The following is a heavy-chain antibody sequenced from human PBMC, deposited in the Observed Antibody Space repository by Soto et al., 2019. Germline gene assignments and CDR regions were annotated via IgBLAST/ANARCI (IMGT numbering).Heavy chain of an antibody. D-gene: IGHD1-26*01. CDR2: INPKSGGT. CDR3: ARGVGRSWFDS. J-gene: IGHJ5*01. CDR1: GYTFIDYY. Sequence: QVQLVQSGTEVKKPGASVKVSCKASGYTFIDYYIHWVRQAPGQGLEWMGWINPKSGGTNYAQKFQAXXPXNXXPSISTAYLDLSRLTSDETAVYYCARGVGRSWFDSWGQGTLVFVSS. V-gene: IGHV1-2*02.